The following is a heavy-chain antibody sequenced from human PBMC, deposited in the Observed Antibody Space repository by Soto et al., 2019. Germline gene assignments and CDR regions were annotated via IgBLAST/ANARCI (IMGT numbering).Heavy chain of an antibody. J-gene: IGHJ4*01. D-gene: IGHD1-26*01. CDR3: ARLFNGNYYIDY. CDR2: VFHSGST. V-gene: IGHV4-39*01. CDR1: GDSISSNSHY. Sequence: PSETLSLTCTVSGDSISSNSHYWGWIRQSPGKGLEWIGSVFHSGSTKYNASLKSRVTISVDTSKDQFSLRLSSVTVADTAIYYCARLFNGNYYIDYWGHGTPVTVSS.